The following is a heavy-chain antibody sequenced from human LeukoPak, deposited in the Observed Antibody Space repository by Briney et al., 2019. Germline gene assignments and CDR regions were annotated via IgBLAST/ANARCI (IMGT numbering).Heavy chain of an antibody. CDR2: ISGDGGST. J-gene: IGHJ4*02. D-gene: IGHD2-2*01. Sequence: GGSLRLSCAASGFTFDDYAMHWVRQPPRKSLEWVSLISGDGGSTYYADSVKGRFTVSRDNSKNSLYLQMNSLRTEDTALYYCAKDISRNFVVVPAADYWGQGTLDTVSS. CDR1: GFTFDDYA. V-gene: IGHV3-43*02. CDR3: AKDISRNFVVVPAADY.